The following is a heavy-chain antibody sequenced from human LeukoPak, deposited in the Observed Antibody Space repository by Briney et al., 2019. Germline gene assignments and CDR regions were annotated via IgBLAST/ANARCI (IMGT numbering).Heavy chain of an antibody. CDR3: ARDSLYCSGGSSYNWGANWFDP. CDR2: IWYDGSNK. CDR1: GFTFSSYG. D-gene: IGHD2-15*01. Sequence: GGSLRLSCAASGFTFSSYGMHWVRQAPGKGLEWVAVIWYDGSNKYYADSVKGRFTISRDNSKNTLYLQMNSLRAEDTAVYYCARDSLYCSGGSSYNWGANWFDPWGQGTLVTVSS. V-gene: IGHV3-33*01. J-gene: IGHJ5*02.